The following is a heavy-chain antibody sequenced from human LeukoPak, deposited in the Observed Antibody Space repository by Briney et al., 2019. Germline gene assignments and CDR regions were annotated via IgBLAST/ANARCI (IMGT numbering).Heavy chain of an antibody. CDR1: AFSFSDYN. CDR3: ARDPPSYYDIP. J-gene: IGHJ5*02. D-gene: IGHD3-9*01. CDR2: ITSTGSYI. Sequence: PGGSLRLSCAASAFSFSDYNMNWVRQAPGKGLEWVSSITSTGSYIYYADSVKGRFTISRDNAKNSLYLQMNSLRAEDTAVYYCARDPPSYYDIPWGQGTLVTVSS. V-gene: IGHV3-21*01.